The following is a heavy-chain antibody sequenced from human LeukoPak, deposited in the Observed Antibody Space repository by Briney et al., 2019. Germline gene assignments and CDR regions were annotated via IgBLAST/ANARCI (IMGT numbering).Heavy chain of an antibody. V-gene: IGHV1-69*05. D-gene: IGHD3-9*01. J-gene: IGHJ4*02. CDR2: IIPIFGTA. Sequence: SVKVSCKASGGTFSSYAISWVRQAPGQGLEWMRGIIPIFGTANYAQKFQGRVTITTDESTSTAYMELSSLRSEDTAVYYCARSPDILTGYYYFDYWGQGTLVTVSS. CDR1: GGTFSSYA. CDR3: ARSPDILTGYYYFDY.